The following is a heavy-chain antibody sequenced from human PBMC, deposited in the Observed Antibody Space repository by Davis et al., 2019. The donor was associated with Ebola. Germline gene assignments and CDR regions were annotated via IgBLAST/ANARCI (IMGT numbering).Heavy chain of an antibody. CDR3: AKPPSSSSPYGMDV. CDR1: GYIFTSYD. CDR2: MNPNSGNT. Sequence: AASVKVSCKASGYIFTSYDINWVRQATGQGLEWMGWMNPNSGNTGYARKFQDRVTMTRDTSMNTAYMELSSLRSEDTAVYYCAKPPSSSSPYGMDVWGQGTTVTVSS. J-gene: IGHJ6*02. V-gene: IGHV1-8*01. D-gene: IGHD6-6*01.